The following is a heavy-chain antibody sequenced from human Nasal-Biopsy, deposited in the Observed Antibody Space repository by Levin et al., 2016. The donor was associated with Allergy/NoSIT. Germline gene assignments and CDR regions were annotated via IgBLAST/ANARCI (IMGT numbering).Heavy chain of an antibody. Sequence: SETLSLTCTVSGGSISSSSYYWGWIRQPPGKGLEWIGNIFYDGTTYYNPSLRSRVTIFVDTSKNQFSLKLSSVTAADTAVYYCARRREILGGFFDYWGQGTLVTVSS. CDR1: GGSISSSSYY. V-gene: IGHV4-39*01. CDR3: ARRREILGGFFDY. J-gene: IGHJ4*02. D-gene: IGHD1-26*01. CDR2: IFYDGTT.